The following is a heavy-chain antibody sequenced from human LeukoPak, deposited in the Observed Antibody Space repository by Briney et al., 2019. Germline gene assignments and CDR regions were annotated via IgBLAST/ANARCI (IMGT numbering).Heavy chain of an antibody. Sequence: GGSLRLSCAASGFTFSSYAMHWVRQAPGKGLEWVAVISYDGSNKYYADSVKGRFTISRDNSKNTLYLQMNSLRAEDTAVYYCARGGDYAEYDYWGQGTLATVSS. D-gene: IGHD4-17*01. J-gene: IGHJ4*02. V-gene: IGHV3-30-3*01. CDR3: ARGGDYAEYDY. CDR1: GFTFSSYA. CDR2: ISYDGSNK.